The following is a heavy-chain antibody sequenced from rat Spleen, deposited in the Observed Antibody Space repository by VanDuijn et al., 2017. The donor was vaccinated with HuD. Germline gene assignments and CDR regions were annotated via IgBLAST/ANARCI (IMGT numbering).Heavy chain of an antibody. CDR2: ISYDGTTT. CDR1: GFTFSDYY. V-gene: IGHV5-29*01. J-gene: IGHJ2*01. Sequence: EVQLVESDGGLVQPGRSLKLSCAASGFTFSDYYMAWVRQAPTKGLEWVATISYDGTTTSYRDSVRGRFTVTRANAKSTLYRQMDSLRSEETATYYCARREYGGFFGYFDYWGQGVMVTVSS. CDR3: ARREYGGFFGYFDY. D-gene: IGHD1-11*01.